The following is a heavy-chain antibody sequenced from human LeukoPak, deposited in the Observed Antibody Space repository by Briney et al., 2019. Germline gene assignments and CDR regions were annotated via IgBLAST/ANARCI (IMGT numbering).Heavy chain of an antibody. CDR3: ARPTDY. J-gene: IGHJ4*02. CDR1: GFTVSSNY. V-gene: IGHV3-53*01. CDR2: IYSGGST. Sequence: SGGSLRPSCAASGFTVSSNYMSWVRQAPGKGLEWVSVIYSGGSTYYADSVKGRFTISRDNSKNTLYLQMNSLRAEDTAVYCCARPTDYWGQGTLVTVSS.